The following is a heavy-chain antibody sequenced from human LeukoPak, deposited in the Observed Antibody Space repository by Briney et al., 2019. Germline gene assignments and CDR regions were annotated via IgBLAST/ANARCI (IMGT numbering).Heavy chain of an antibody. CDR2: FYYDGST. J-gene: IGHJ3*02. CDR3: TRGITRHYRSMGGFAFDI. CDR1: GASISQHY. Sequence: PSETLSLTCTVSGASISQHYWSWIRQPPGKPLEDVGYFYYDGSTNYTSSVRSRVTILVDTSKNQFTLNLRSVTAADTAKYYCTRGITRHYRSMGGFAFDIWGQGTVVAVSS. D-gene: IGHD3-10*01. V-gene: IGHV4-59*11.